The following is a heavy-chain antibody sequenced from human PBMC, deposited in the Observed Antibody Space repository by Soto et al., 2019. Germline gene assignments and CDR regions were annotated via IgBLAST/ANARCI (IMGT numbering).Heavy chain of an antibody. CDR1: GFTFSNYG. CDR3: AKDHLMTTVTTVGY. V-gene: IGHV3-30*18. J-gene: IGHJ4*02. CDR2: ISYHGRDK. Sequence: QVQLVESGGGVVQPGRSLRLSCAASGFTFSNYGMHWVRQAPGKGLEWVAVISYHGRDKCYADSVKGRFTISRDNSKNTLYLEMNSLRAEDTAVYYCAKDHLMTTVTTVGYWGQGTLVTVSS. D-gene: IGHD4-17*01.